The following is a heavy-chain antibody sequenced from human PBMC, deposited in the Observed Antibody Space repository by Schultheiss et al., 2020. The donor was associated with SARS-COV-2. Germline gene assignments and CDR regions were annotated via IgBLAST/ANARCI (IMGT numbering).Heavy chain of an antibody. CDR3: ARTQTHFTVTTGHFDY. J-gene: IGHJ4*02. V-gene: IGHV3-48*04. Sequence: GGSLRLSCAASGFTFSSYGMHWVRQAPGKGLEWVSYISSSGSTIYYADSVKGRFTTSRDNAKNSLYLQMNSLRAEDTAVYYCARTQTHFTVTTGHFDYWGQGTLVTVSS. D-gene: IGHD4-17*01. CDR1: GFTFSSYG. CDR2: ISSSGSTI.